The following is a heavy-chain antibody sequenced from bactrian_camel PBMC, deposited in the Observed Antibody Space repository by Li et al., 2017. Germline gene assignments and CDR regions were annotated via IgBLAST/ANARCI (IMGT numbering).Heavy chain of an antibody. CDR1: GITFSRHD. V-gene: IGHV3S40*01. J-gene: IGHJ4*01. Sequence: QLVESGGGLVQPGESLRLSCVASGITFSRHDMSWVRQAPGKEVEWVAGITSLPSLFRAASYADSVKGRFTISRDNAKSTAYLQVNGLKAEDTAMYYCAAGWSFGVGTLLRRHYNYWGQGTQVTVS. CDR2: ITSLPSLFRAA. D-gene: IGHD3*01. CDR3: AAGWSFGVGTLLRRHYNY.